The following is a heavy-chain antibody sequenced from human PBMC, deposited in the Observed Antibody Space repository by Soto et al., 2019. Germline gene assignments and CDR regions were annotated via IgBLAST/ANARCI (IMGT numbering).Heavy chain of an antibody. CDR3: ARHWTTIFPRGFDP. V-gene: IGHV4-39*01. CDR1: GGSISSSSYY. J-gene: IGHJ5*02. D-gene: IGHD3-3*01. Sequence: QLQLQESGPGLVKPSETLSLTCTVSGGSISSSSYYWGWIRQPPGKGLEWIGSIYYSGSTYYNPSLKRRATIPVDTSKNQSPLKLSSVPAADTAVYYCARHWTTIFPRGFDPWGQGTLVTVSS. CDR2: IYYSGST.